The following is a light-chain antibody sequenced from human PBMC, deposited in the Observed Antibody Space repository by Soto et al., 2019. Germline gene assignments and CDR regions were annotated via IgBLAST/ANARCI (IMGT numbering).Light chain of an antibody. V-gene: IGKV3-20*01. Sequence: EIVLTQSPGTLSLSPGERATLSCRASQSVSSKYLAWYQQKPGRAPRVLIYGTSIRASGVPERFSGGGSGTDVTLTITRLEPEDLAVYYCQQYGSSLFTFGPGTKVDFK. J-gene: IGKJ3*01. CDR2: GTS. CDR1: QSVSSKY. CDR3: QQYGSSLFT.